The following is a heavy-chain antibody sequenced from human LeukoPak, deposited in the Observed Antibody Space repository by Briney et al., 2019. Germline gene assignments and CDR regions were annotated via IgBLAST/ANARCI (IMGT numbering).Heavy chain of an antibody. CDR2: IYYSGST. CDR1: GGSISSHY. CDR3: ARESSRGSSDY. D-gene: IGHD2-15*01. J-gene: IGHJ4*02. V-gene: IGHV4-59*11. Sequence: SETLSLTCTVSGGSISSHYWSWIRQPLGKGLEWIGYIYYSGSTNYNPSLKSRVTISVDTSKNQFSLKLSSVTAADTAVYYCARESSRGSSDYWGQGTLVTVSS.